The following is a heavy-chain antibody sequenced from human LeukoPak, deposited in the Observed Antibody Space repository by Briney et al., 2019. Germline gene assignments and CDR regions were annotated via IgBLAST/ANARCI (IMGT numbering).Heavy chain of an antibody. CDR2: IWPGDSDT. CDR3: ARRRGDGDKENWFDP. V-gene: IGHV5-51*01. Sequence: GESLKISCKGSGYAFPTYWIGWVRQMPGKGLEWMGIIWPGDSDTRYSPSFQGQVTISADKSISTAYLQWNSLKASDTAIYYCARRRGDGDKENWFDPWGQGTLVTVSS. J-gene: IGHJ5*02. CDR1: GYAFPTYW. D-gene: IGHD4-17*01.